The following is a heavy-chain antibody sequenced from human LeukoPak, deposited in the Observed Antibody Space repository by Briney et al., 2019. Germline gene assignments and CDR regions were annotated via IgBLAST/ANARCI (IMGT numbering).Heavy chain of an antibody. D-gene: IGHD5-12*01. Sequence: GGSLTLSCAASGFNFIDSSLNWVRQAPGKGLEWISYISISSGNTKYAYSVKGRFTISRDKARNSLYLQMNSLRVEDTAVYYCASDHRYAFDNWGQGTLVTVSS. J-gene: IGHJ4*02. V-gene: IGHV3-48*01. CDR2: ISISSGNT. CDR3: ASDHRYAFDN. CDR1: GFNFIDSS.